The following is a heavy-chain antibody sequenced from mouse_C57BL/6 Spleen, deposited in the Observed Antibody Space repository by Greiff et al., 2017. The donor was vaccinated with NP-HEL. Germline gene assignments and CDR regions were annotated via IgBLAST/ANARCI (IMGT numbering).Heavy chain of an antibody. V-gene: IGHV1-64*01. CDR3: ARDGYYYGRGFAY. Sequence: QVQLQQPGAELVKPGASVKLSCTASGYTFTSYWMHWVKQRPGQGLEWIGMIHPNSGSTNYNEKFKSKATLTVDKSSSTAYMQLSSLTSEDSAVYYCARDGYYYGRGFAYWGQGTLVTVSA. CDR2: IHPNSGST. J-gene: IGHJ3*01. CDR1: GYTFTSYW. D-gene: IGHD1-1*01.